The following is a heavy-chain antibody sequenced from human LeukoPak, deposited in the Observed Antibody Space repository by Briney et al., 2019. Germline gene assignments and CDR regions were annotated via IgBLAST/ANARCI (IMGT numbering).Heavy chain of an antibody. D-gene: IGHD5-18*01. CDR3: ARGSRGYSYGVFDY. J-gene: IGHJ4*02. CDR1: GYSISSGYY. CDR2: IYHSGST. Sequence: SETLSLTCTVSGYSISSGYYWGWIRQPPGKGLEWIGSIYHSGSTYSNPSLKSRVNISVDTSKNQFSLKLSSVTAADTAVYYCARGSRGYSYGVFDYWGQGTLVTVSS. V-gene: IGHV4-38-2*02.